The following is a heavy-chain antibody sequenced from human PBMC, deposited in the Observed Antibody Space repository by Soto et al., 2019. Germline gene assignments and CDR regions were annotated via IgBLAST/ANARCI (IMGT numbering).Heavy chain of an antibody. Sequence: EVQLEESGGGLVQPGGSLRLSCETSGFSFSDYDMHWVRQAPGKGLQWVSAVGTEGDTYYPDFVNGRFTVSRDNGKKSLFLDMKTLSAGDTAIYYCGRGTADGSGSYYIDYWGQGTLVTVSS. CDR2: VGTEGDT. D-gene: IGHD3-10*01. J-gene: IGHJ4*02. CDR1: GFSFSDYD. CDR3: GRGTADGSGSYYIDY. V-gene: IGHV3-13*01.